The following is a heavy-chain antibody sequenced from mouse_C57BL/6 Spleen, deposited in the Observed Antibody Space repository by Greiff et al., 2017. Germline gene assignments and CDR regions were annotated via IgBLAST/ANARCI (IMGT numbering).Heavy chain of an antibody. J-gene: IGHJ4*01. V-gene: IGHV1-55*01. D-gene: IGHD2-4*01. CDR1: GYTFTSYW. CDR3: AIFHYDYDNYYAMDD. Sequence: VQLQQPGAELVKPGASVKMSCKASGYTFTSYWITWVKQRPGQGLEWIGDIYPGSGSTNYNEKFKSKATLTVDTSSSTAYMQLSSLTSGDSAVYYCAIFHYDYDNYYAMDDWGQGTSVTVSS. CDR2: IYPGSGST.